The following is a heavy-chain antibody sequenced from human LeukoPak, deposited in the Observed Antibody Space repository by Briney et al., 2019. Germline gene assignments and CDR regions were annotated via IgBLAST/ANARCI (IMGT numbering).Heavy chain of an antibody. CDR3: ARALNYDSSGLLYYFDY. CDR2: IFHSGST. J-gene: IGHJ4*02. D-gene: IGHD3-22*01. V-gene: IGHV4-4*02. Sequence: SETLSLTCAVSGGSISRSWWSWVRQPPGKGLEWIGEIFHSGSTNYNPSLKSRVTISVDKSKNHFSLELSSVTAADTAVYYCARALNYDSSGLLYYFDYWGQGTLVTVSS. CDR1: GGSISRSW.